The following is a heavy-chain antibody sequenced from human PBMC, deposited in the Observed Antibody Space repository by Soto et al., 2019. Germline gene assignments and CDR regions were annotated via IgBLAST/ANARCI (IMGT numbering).Heavy chain of an antibody. J-gene: IGHJ4*02. CDR2: IYDSGYT. Sequence: QVQLQESGPGLVKPSGTLSLTCAVSGGSISSSNWWSWVRQPPGMGLEWIGEIYDSGYTNYNPSLKSRVTISADKSKNQFSLKLNSVTAADTAVYYCAREPHSVIYSVDYWGQGTLVTVSS. CDR1: GGSISSSNW. CDR3: AREPHSVIYSVDY. D-gene: IGHD1-26*01. V-gene: IGHV4-4*02.